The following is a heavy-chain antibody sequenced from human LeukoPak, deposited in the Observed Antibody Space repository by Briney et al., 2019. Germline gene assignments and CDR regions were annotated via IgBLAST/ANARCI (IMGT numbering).Heavy chain of an antibody. J-gene: IGHJ6*03. V-gene: IGHV3-20*04. D-gene: IGHD3-22*01. Sequence: GGSLRLSCAASGFTFDDYGMSWVRQAPGKGLEWVSGINWNGGSTGYADSVKGRFTISRDNAKNSLYLQMNSLRAEDTALYYCARESNYYDSSGLVRPFYYYYYYMDVWGKGTTVTVSS. CDR1: GFTFDDYG. CDR3: ARESNYYDSSGLVRPFYYYYYYMDV. CDR2: INWNGGST.